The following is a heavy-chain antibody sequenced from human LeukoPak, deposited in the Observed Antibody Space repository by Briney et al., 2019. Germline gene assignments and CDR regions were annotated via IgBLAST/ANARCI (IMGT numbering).Heavy chain of an antibody. V-gene: IGHV3-23*01. CDR1: GFTFSNYA. Sequence: QPGGSLRLSCAASGFTFSNYAMSWGRQAQGKGLEWVSSINFSGGDSTYYADSVKGRFTISRDNSKNTLYLQMNSLRAEDTAIYYCAKTAEYYGSGNNDYWGQGTLVTVSS. CDR3: AKTAEYYGSGNNDY. CDR2: INFSGGDST. D-gene: IGHD3-10*01. J-gene: IGHJ4*02.